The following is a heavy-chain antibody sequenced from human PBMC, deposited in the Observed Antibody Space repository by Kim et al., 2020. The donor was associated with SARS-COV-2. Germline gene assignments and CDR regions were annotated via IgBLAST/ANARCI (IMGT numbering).Heavy chain of an antibody. CDR3: ARRPHSGYDYPFMDY. Sequence: SLKSRVTISVDTSKNQFSLKLSSVTAADTAVYYCARRPHSGYDYPFMDYWGQGTLVTVSS. D-gene: IGHD5-12*01. J-gene: IGHJ4*02. V-gene: IGHV4-39*01.